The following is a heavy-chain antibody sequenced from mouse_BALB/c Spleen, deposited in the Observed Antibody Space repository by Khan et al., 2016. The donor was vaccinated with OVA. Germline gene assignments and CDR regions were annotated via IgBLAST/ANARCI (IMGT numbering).Heavy chain of an antibody. J-gene: IGHJ2*01. CDR3: VRVHGGY. Sequence: VESGPELKKPGETVKISCKAFGYTFKDYVMNWVKQSPGEGLKWMGWMNTYTGEPTYADDFEGRFAFSLETYAHTASLKISSLKDYDPATYCCVRVHGGYWGQGTALTVTS. CDR1: GYTFKDYV. CDR2: MNTYTGEP. V-gene: IGHV9-3-1*01.